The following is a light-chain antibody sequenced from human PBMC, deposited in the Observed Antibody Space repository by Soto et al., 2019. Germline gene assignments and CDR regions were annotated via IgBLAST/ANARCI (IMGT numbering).Light chain of an antibody. V-gene: IGKV3-15*01. CDR1: QSVTNK. J-gene: IGKJ1*01. Sequence: MLMTQSQATMSMSQGERVSLSCWASQSVTNKLAWYQQRPAQPPRLLFYDASTRATGVPASFSGSGSGTDFTLTISILQSEDLGVYDCLQYHYWPWACGQGTKVDI. CDR3: LQYHYWPWA. CDR2: DAS.